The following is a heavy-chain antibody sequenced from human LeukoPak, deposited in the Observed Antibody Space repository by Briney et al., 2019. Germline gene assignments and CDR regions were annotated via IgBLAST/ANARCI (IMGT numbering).Heavy chain of an antibody. V-gene: IGHV4-34*01. D-gene: IGHD3-3*01. Sequence: SETLSLTCAVYGGSFSGYYWSWIRQPLGKGLEWIGEINHSGSTNYNPSLKSRVTISVDTSKNQFSLKLSSVTAADTAVYYCARVRSLRFLEWLFVDYWGQGTLVTVSS. CDR1: GGSFSGYY. CDR3: ARVRSLRFLEWLFVDY. J-gene: IGHJ4*02. CDR2: INHSGST.